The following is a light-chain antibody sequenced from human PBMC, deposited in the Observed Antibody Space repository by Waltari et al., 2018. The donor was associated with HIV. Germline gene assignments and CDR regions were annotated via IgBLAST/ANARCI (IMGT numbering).Light chain of an antibody. CDR1: NNDIGGYNF. V-gene: IGLV2-14*01. J-gene: IGLJ1*01. CDR2: EVD. Sequence: QSALTQPASLSGSLGQSITISCTGTNNDIGGYNFVSWYQQYPGKAPKLMIYEVDSRPSGISIRFSGSKSGNTASLTISGLQAEDEADYYCSSYTSSSTSYVFGGGTSVTVL. CDR3: SSYTSSSTSYV.